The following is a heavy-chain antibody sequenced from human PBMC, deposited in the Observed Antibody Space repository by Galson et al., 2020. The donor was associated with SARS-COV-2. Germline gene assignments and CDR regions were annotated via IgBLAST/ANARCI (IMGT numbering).Heavy chain of an antibody. CDR1: GGSISSGSYY. Sequence: ETSETLSLTCTVSGGSISSGSYYWSWIRQPAGKGLEWIGRIYTSGSTNYNPSLKSQVTISVDTSKNQFSLKLSSVTAADTAVYYCARLGSGYYYFDYWGQGTLVTVSS. V-gene: IGHV4-61*02. CDR2: IYTSGST. D-gene: IGHD3-3*01. J-gene: IGHJ4*02. CDR3: ARLGSGYYYFDY.